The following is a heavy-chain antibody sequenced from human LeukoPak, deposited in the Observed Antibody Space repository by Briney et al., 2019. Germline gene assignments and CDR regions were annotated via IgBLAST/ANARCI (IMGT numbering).Heavy chain of an antibody. CDR2: INSDGSGG. CDR1: GPTISGYY. CDR3: LMYTSGWN. Sequence: GGSLRLSCAVSGPTISGYYMHWVRQVPRKGLVWVSRINSDGSGGAYADSVKGRFTISRDNAKNTLYLQANSLRAEDTAMYYCLMYTSGWNWGQGTLVTVSS. D-gene: IGHD6-19*01. J-gene: IGHJ4*02. V-gene: IGHV3-74*01.